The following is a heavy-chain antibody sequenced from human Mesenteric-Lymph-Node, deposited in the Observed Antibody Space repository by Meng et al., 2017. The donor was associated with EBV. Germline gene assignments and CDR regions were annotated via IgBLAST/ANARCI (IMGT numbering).Heavy chain of an antibody. J-gene: IGHJ2*01. CDR3: ARRFYDSSGFYYWYFDL. CDR1: GFTFSSYS. V-gene: IGHV3-21*02. Sequence: EVQLVESGGGLVTPGGSLRLCCATPGFTFSSYSMNWVRQAPGKGLEWVSSISGSSTYIYYADSVKGRFTISRDNAKNSLYLQMDSLRPEDTAVYYCARRFYDSSGFYYWYFDLWGRGTL. D-gene: IGHD3-22*01. CDR2: ISGSSTYI.